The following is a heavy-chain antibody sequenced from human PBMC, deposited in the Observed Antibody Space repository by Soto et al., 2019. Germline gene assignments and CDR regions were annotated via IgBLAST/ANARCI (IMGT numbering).Heavy chain of an antibody. D-gene: IGHD6-6*01. V-gene: IGHV4-31*03. CDR2: IYDSESA. CDR1: GESISSGGYY. Sequence: QVQLQESDPGLVKPSQTLSLTCSVSGESISSGGYYWSWIRHHPGKGLEWIGYIYDSESAYYNPSLKSRVTISMDTSKNHFAMRLSSVTAADTAVYYCARASSSSSAADYWGQGTLATVSS. J-gene: IGHJ4*02. CDR3: ARASSSSSAADY.